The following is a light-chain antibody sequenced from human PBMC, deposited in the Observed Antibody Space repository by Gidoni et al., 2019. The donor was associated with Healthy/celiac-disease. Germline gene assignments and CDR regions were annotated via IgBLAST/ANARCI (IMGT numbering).Light chain of an antibody. CDR3: QQYGSSPCS. Sequence: EIVLTQSPGTLSLSPGERATISCRASQSVSSSYLAWYQQKPCQAPRLLIYGASSRATGIPDRFSGSGSGTDFTITISRLEPEDFAVYYCQQYGSSPCSFGQGTKLEIK. CDR1: QSVSSSY. V-gene: IGKV3-20*01. CDR2: GAS. J-gene: IGKJ2*04.